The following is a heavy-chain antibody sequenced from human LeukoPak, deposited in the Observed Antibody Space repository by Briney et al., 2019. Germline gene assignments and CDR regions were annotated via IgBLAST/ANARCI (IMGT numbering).Heavy chain of an antibody. D-gene: IGHD2-2*01. CDR1: GLTFSIYW. J-gene: IGHJ5*02. Sequence: GGSLTLSCTVSGLTFSIYWMSWVRQAPGRGLEWVANIKQYGSATFYVDSVKGRFTISRDNAKNSLYLQMNSLRVEDTAVYYCARDVDCRSTTCLNWFDPWGQGTLVTVSS. CDR2: IKQYGSAT. CDR3: ARDVDCRSTTCLNWFDP. V-gene: IGHV3-7*01.